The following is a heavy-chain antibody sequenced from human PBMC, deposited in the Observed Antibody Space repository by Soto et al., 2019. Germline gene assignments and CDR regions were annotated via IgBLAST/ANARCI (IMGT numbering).Heavy chain of an antibody. CDR3: ASNRPLGNSDYIWGSYRSNYYYYYMDV. CDR2: ISAYNGNT. CDR1: GYTFTSYG. J-gene: IGHJ6*03. D-gene: IGHD3-16*02. Sequence: QVQLVQSGAEVKKPGASVKVSCKASGYTFTSYGISWVRQAPGQGLEWMGWISAYNGNTNYAQKLHGRVTMTTDTSTSTAYMELRSLRSADTAVYYFASNRPLGNSDYIWGSYRSNYYYYYMDVWGKGTTVTVSS. V-gene: IGHV1-18*01.